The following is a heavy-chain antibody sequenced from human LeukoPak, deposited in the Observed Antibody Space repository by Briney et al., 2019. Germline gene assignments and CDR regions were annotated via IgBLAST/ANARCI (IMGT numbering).Heavy chain of an antibody. D-gene: IGHD4-23*01. Sequence: ASVKVSCKASGGAFSSYAITWVRQAPGQGLEWMGRIIPIIGIVSYAQKLQGRVTITADRSTSTAYMELSSLRSEDTAVYYCASGDYGGNGEVYYWGQGTLVTVSS. CDR2: IIPIIGIV. J-gene: IGHJ4*02. V-gene: IGHV1-69*04. CDR3: ASGDYGGNGEVYY. CDR1: GGAFSSYA.